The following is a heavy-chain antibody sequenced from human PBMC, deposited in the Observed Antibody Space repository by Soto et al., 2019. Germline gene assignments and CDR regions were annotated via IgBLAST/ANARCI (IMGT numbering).Heavy chain of an antibody. V-gene: IGHV3-30-3*01. CDR1: GFTFSSYA. D-gene: IGHD6-13*01. J-gene: IGHJ3*02. Sequence: GGSLRLSCAASGFTFSSYAMHWVRQAPGKGLEWVAVISYDGSNKYYADSVKGRFTISRDNSKNTLYLQMNSLRAEDTAVYYCARDQAAADVSWKNDAFDIWGQGTMVTVSS. CDR2: ISYDGSNK. CDR3: ARDQAAADVSWKNDAFDI.